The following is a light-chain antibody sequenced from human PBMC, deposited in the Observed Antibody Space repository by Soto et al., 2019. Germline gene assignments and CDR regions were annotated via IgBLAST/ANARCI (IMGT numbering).Light chain of an antibody. J-gene: IGKJ4*01. CDR3: QQSYSTPPT. CDR1: QSISSY. CDR2: AAS. Sequence: DIQMTQSPSSLSASVGDRVTITCRASQSISSYLNWYQQKPGKAPKLLIYAASSLKSGVPSRFSGSGSGTDFTLTISSLQPEDFASYYCQQSYSTPPTCGGGTKVEIK. V-gene: IGKV1-39*01.